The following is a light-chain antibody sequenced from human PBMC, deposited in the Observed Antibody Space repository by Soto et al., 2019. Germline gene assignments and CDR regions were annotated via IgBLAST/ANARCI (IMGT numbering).Light chain of an antibody. V-gene: IGKV1-33*01. Sequence: DIQMTQSPSSLSASVGDRVTITCQASQDISNYLNWYQQKPGKAPKLLIYDASNLETGVPSRFSGSGSGTDFTSTISSLQPEDIATYYCQQYDNLPTFGGGTKVDIK. CDR2: DAS. J-gene: IGKJ4*01. CDR1: QDISNY. CDR3: QQYDNLPT.